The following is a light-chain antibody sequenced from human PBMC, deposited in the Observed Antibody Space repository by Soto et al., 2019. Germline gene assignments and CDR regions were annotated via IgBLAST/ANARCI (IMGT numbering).Light chain of an antibody. CDR2: KVS. J-gene: IGKJ1*01. Sequence: DVVMTQSPLSLPVTLGQPASISCRSSQSLLSSDGNTFLNWFQQRPGQSPRRLIYKVSNRDSGVPGRFNGSGSGTDFTLKISRVEAEDVGVYYCMQGSHWPPWTFGQGTKVEIK. CDR1: QSLLSSDGNTF. CDR3: MQGSHWPPWT. V-gene: IGKV2-30*01.